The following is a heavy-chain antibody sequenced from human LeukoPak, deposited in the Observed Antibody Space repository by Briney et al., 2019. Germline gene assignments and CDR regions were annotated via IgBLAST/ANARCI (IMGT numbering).Heavy chain of an antibody. Sequence: ASVRVSCKASGYTFTSYDINWVRQSTGQGLEWMGWMNPPSGDTGYAQKFQGRVTITRNTSISTAYMELSGLTSEDTAVYYCAAWGSGSYFLVYWGQGTLVTVSS. D-gene: IGHD1-26*01. CDR3: AAWGSGSYFLVY. J-gene: IGHJ4*02. CDR1: GYTFTSYD. V-gene: IGHV1-8*03. CDR2: MNPPSGDT.